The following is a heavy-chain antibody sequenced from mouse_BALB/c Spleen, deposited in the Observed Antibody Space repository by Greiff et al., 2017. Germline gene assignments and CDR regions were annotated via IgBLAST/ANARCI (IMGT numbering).Heavy chain of an antibody. D-gene: IGHD3-3*01. J-gene: IGHJ3*01. CDR2: ISDGGSYT. CDR1: GFTFSDYY. V-gene: IGHV5-4*02. Sequence: DVHLVESGGGLVKPGGSLKLSCAASGFTFSDYYMYWVRQTPEKRLEWVATISDGGSYTYYPDSVKGRFTISRDKANNNLYLQMSSLKSEDTAMYYCARGGGTFWFAYWGQGTLVTVSA. CDR3: ARGGGTFWFAY.